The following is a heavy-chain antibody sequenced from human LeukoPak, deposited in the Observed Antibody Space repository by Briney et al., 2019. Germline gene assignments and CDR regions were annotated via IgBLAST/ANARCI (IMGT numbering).Heavy chain of an antibody. V-gene: IGHV4-34*01. CDR1: GGSFSGYY. CDR3: ARSENYYFDY. Sequence: SETLSLTCAVYGGSFSGYYWSWIRQPPGKGLEWIGEINHSGSTNYNPSLKSQVTISVDTSKNQFSLKLSSVTAADTAVYYCARSENYYFDYWGQGTLVTVSS. CDR2: INHSGST. J-gene: IGHJ4*02. D-gene: IGHD1-7*01.